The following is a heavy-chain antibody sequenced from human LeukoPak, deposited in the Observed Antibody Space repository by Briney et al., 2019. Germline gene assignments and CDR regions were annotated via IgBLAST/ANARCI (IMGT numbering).Heavy chain of an antibody. CDR1: GFTFSSYA. CDR3: ARAPRSGSYDY. CDR2: ISSNGGST. D-gene: IGHD1-26*01. V-gene: IGHV3-64*04. J-gene: IGHJ4*02. Sequence: AGGSLRLSCSASGFTFSSYAMHWVRQAPGKGLEYVSAISSNGGSTYYADSVKGRFTISRDNAKNTLYLQMNRLRAEDTAVYYCARAPRSGSYDYWGQGTLVTVSS.